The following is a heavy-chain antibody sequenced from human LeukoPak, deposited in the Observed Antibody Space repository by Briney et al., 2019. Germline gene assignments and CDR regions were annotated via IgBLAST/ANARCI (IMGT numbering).Heavy chain of an antibody. D-gene: IGHD4-23*01. J-gene: IGHJ4*02. CDR1: GGSISSYY. CDR3: ARARGTTVVTPWFDY. Sequence: SETLSLTCTVSGGSISSYYWSWIRQPPGKGLEWIGYIYYSGSTNYNPSLKSRVTISVDTSKNQFSLKLSSVTAADTAVYYCARARGTTVVTPWFDYWGQGTLVTVSS. V-gene: IGHV4-59*01. CDR2: IYYSGST.